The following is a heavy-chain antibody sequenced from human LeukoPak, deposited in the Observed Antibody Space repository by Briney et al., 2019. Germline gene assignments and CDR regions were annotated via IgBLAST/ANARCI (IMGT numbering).Heavy chain of an antibody. V-gene: IGHV3-NL1*01. D-gene: IGHD3-10*01. CDR2: IYSGGST. CDR3: AKDKKYYGSGSYYQDY. J-gene: IGHJ4*02. CDR1: GFTFSSYG. Sequence: GGSLRLSCAASGFTFSSYGMHWVRQAPGKGLEWVSLIYSGGSTYYADSVKGRFTISRDNSKNTLYLQMNSLRAEDTAVYYCAKDKKYYGSGSYYQDYWGQGTLVTVSS.